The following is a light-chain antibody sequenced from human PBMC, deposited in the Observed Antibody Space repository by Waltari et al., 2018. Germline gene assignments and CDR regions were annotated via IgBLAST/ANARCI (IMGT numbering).Light chain of an antibody. CDR2: RDI. CDR1: VLTKNY. V-gene: IGLV3-27*01. Sequence: SSELTQPSSVSVSPGQTARITCSGDVLTKNYVRWFRQQPGQAPLLVIYRDIQRPSGRPQRFSCSTTGTTVTLTISGAQIEDEADDYCFSAADNNLWVFGGGTKLTVL. J-gene: IGLJ3*02. CDR3: FSAADNNLWV.